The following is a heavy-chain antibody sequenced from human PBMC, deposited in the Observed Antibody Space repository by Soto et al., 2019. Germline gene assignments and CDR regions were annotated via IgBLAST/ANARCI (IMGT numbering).Heavy chain of an antibody. CDR3: ARDGSLGYCSSTSCYTKDYYYYGMDV. Sequence: ASVKVSCKASGYTFTSYGISWVRQAPGQGLEWMGWISAYNGNTNYAQKLQGRVTMTTDTSTSTAYMELRSLRSDDTAVYYCARDGSLGYCSSTSCYTKDYYYYGMDVWGQGTTDTVSS. CDR2: ISAYNGNT. CDR1: GYTFTSYG. V-gene: IGHV1-18*04. J-gene: IGHJ6*02. D-gene: IGHD2-2*02.